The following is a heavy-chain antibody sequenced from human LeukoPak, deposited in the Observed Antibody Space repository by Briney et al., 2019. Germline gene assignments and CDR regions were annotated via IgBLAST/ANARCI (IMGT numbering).Heavy chain of an antibody. J-gene: IGHJ5*02. D-gene: IGHD4-17*01. CDR2: IVGSGDST. Sequence: SGGSLRLSCAASGFTLSDYYMSWVRQAPGKGLEWISTIVGSGDSTWYADSVKGRFSISRDNSKNTLYLQMNSLRAEDTAVYYCAREEGYGDYVGWFDPWGQGTLVTVSS. CDR3: AREEGYGDYVGWFDP. CDR1: GFTLSDYY. V-gene: IGHV3-23*01.